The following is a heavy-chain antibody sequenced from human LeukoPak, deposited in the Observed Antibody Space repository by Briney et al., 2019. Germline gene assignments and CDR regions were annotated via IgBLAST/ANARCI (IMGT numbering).Heavy chain of an antibody. CDR3: ASGSGYSGGGYYYGRDV. J-gene: IGHJ6*02. Sequence: SETLSLTCTVSGGSISSSSYYWGWLRQPPGKGLEWIGSIYYSGSTYYNPSLKSPVTISVDTSKNQFSLKLSSVTAADTAVYYCASGSGYSGGGYYYGRDVWGQGTTVTVSS. CDR2: IYYSGST. D-gene: IGHD3-22*01. V-gene: IGHV4-39*01. CDR1: GGSISSSSYY.